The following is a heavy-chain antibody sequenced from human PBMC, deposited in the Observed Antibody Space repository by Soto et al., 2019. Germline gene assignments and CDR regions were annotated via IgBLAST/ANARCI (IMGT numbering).Heavy chain of an antibody. D-gene: IGHD2-15*01. CDR3: ARAPPVYCSGGSCHGAFDL. CDR1: GFTFSSYG. J-gene: IGHJ3*01. CDR2: IWYDGSNK. Sequence: QVQLVESGGGVVQPGRSLRLSCAASGFTFSSYGMHWVRQAPGKGLEWVAVIWYDGSNKYYADSVKGRFTISRDNSKNTLYLKMNSLRAEDTAVYYCARAPPVYCSGGSCHGAFDLWGQGTMVTVSS. V-gene: IGHV3-33*01.